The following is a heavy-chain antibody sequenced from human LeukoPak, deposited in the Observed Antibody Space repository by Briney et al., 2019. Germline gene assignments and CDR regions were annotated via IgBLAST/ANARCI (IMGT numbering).Heavy chain of an antibody. Sequence: GASVKVSCKASGYTFTDYYMHWVRQAPGLGLEWMGWINPHNGGTNYAQNFQGRVTLTRDTSISTAYMDLSRLTFDDTALYYCASNRESGTGWFDPWGQGTLVTVSS. CDR2: INPHNGGT. D-gene: IGHD1-26*01. CDR3: ASNRESGTGWFDP. V-gene: IGHV1-2*02. CDR1: GYTFTDYY. J-gene: IGHJ5*02.